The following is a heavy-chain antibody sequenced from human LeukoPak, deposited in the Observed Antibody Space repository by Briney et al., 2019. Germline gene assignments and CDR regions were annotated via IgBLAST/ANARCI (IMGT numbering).Heavy chain of an antibody. Sequence: PGGSLRLSCAASGFTFSSYAMSWVRQAPGKGLEWVSAISGSGGSTYYADSVNARFTISRDNSKNTLYLQMNSLRAEATAVYYCAKGPGVTTDPEPWGQGTLVTVSS. CDR2: ISGSGGST. CDR3: AKGPGVTTDPEP. V-gene: IGHV3-23*01. J-gene: IGHJ5*02. D-gene: IGHD4-17*01. CDR1: GFTFSSYA.